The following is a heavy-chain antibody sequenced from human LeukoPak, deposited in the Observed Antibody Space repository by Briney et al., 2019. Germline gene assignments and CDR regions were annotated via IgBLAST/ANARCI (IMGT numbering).Heavy chain of an antibody. V-gene: IGHV1-69*04. Sequence: SVTVSCKASGGTFSSYAISWVRQAPGQGLEWMGRIIPILGIANYAQKFPGRVTITADKSTSTAYMELSSLRSEDTAVYYCARVSSGWYCDYWGQGTLVTVSS. J-gene: IGHJ4*02. CDR2: IIPILGIA. CDR3: ARVSSGWYCDY. D-gene: IGHD6-19*01. CDR1: GGTFSSYA.